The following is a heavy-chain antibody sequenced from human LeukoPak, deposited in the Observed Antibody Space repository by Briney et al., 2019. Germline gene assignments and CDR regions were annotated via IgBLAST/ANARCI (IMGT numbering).Heavy chain of an antibody. J-gene: IGHJ4*02. CDR3: ARSVGIQLWLRLGGGANFDY. D-gene: IGHD5-18*01. CDR2: INYSGTT. CDR1: GGSISSGSYY. Sequence: SETLSLTCTVSGGSISSGSYYWGWVRQPPGKGLEWIANINYSGTTYYNPSLKSRVTISVDTSKNQFSLKLSSVTAADTAVYYCARSVGIQLWLRLGGGANFDYWGQGTLVTVSS. V-gene: IGHV4-39*07.